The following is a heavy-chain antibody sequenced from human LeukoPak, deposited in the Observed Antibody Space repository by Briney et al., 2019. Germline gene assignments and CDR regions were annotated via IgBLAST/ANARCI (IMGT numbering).Heavy chain of an antibody. D-gene: IGHD5-12*01. CDR3: AINGGGDSGYGNFDY. CDR2: INWNSDSI. Sequence: GGSLRLSCAVSGFTFDDYAMHWVRHVPGKGLEWVSGINWNSDSIVYADSVKGRFTTSRENAKNSVYLQMSSLRAEDTAFYYCAINGGGDSGYGNFDYWGQGTLVTVSS. V-gene: IGHV3-9*01. J-gene: IGHJ4*02. CDR1: GFTFDDYA.